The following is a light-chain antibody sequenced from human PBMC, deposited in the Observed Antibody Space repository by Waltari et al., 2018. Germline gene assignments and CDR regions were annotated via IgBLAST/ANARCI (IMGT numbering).Light chain of an antibody. CDR1: QSVSIY. J-gene: IGKJ1*01. Sequence: IVLTQSPGTLSLSPGEGATLSCRASQSVSIYLAWYQQKPGQAPRLLIYGGTRATGIPDRFSGSGSGTDFSLTISRLEPEDFAVYYCQHYVRLPATFGQGTKVEIK. CDR2: GGT. CDR3: QHYVRLPAT. V-gene: IGKV3-20*01.